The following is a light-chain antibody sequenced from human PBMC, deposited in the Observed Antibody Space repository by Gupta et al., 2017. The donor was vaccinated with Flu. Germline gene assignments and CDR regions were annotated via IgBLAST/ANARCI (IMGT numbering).Light chain of an antibody. CDR2: DVR. CDR1: SIGGGGYNY. Sequence: QAITTSCTGASIGGGGYNYCSRNHQHPGNDLMLLIYDVRNRAAAASIRFSGSESGTTAALTIAEAQAEADDDYYCSAYTSSSIVFGGGTKLTVL. J-gene: IGLJ3*02. CDR3: SAYTSSSIV. V-gene: IGLV2-14*04.